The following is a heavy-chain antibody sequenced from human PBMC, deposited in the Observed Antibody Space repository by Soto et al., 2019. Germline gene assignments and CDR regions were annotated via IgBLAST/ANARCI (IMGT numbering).Heavy chain of an antibody. Sequence: SVKVSCKASGGTFSSYAISWVRQAPGQGLEWMGGIIPIFGTANYAQKCQGRVTITADKSTSTAYMELSSLRSEDTAVYYCARAHYDFWSGYRYLYGMDVWGQGTTVTVSS. CDR1: GGTFSSYA. CDR2: IIPIFGTA. D-gene: IGHD3-3*01. J-gene: IGHJ6*02. CDR3: ARAHYDFWSGYRYLYGMDV. V-gene: IGHV1-69*06.